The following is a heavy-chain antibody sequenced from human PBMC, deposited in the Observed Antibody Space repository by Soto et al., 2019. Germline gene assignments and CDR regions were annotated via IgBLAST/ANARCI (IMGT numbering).Heavy chain of an antibody. CDR3: AKVGYSGSYFDY. CDR1: GCPFSSYG. Sequence: GGSQRLSSAASGCPFSSYGMHWVRQAPGKGLEWVAVISYDGSNKYYADSVKGRFTISRDNSKNTLYLQMNSLRAEDTAVYYCAKVGYSGSYFDYWGQGTLVTV. V-gene: IGHV3-30*18. D-gene: IGHD1-26*01. J-gene: IGHJ4*02. CDR2: ISYDGSNK.